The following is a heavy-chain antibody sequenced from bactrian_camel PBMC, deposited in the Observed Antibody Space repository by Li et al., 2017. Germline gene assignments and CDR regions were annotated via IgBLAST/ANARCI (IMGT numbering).Heavy chain of an antibody. CDR2: LHRDGGNT. CDR3: ADIATMGGAY. D-gene: IGHD4*01. Sequence: HVQLVESGGGLVQPGGSLRLSCEASGFTFSYYGMSWVRQAPGKGLEWVSGLHRDGGNTYYADSVKGRFTISRDNAKNTLYLQMNSLKSEDTAVYYCADIATMGGAYWGQGTQVTVS. CDR1: GFTFSYYG. V-gene: IGHV3S6*01. J-gene: IGHJ4*01.